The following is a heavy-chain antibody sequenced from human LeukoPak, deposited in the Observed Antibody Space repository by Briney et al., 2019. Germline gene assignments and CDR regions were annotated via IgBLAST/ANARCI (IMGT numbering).Heavy chain of an antibody. D-gene: IGHD3-16*01. CDR2: IYYSGST. CDR3: ASSYDYYYYMDV. Sequence: SGTLSLTCAVSGGSISSSNWWSWIRQPPGKGLEWIGSIYYSGSTYYNPSLKSRVTISVDTSKNQFSLKLSSVTAADTAVYYCASSYDYYYYMDVWGKGTTVTISS. J-gene: IGHJ6*03. CDR1: GGSISSSNW. V-gene: IGHV4-39*01.